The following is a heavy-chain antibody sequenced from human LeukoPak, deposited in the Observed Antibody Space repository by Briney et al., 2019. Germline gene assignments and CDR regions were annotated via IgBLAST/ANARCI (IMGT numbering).Heavy chain of an antibody. CDR1: GYTFTGYY. CDR3: ARGLHGDYVDF. J-gene: IGHJ4*02. Sequence: GASVEVSCKASGYTFTGYYLNWVRQAPGQGLEWVGRINPNTGGTNYAQNFQGRVTLTRDTSISTAYMELTGLTSDDTAVYYCARGLHGDYVDFWGQGTLVTVSS. D-gene: IGHD4-17*01. CDR2: INPNTGGT. V-gene: IGHV1-2*06.